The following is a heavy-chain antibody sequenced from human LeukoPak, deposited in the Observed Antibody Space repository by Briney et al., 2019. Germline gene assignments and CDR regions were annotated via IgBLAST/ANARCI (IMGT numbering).Heavy chain of an antibody. CDR2: IYPGDSDT. CDR3: ARQYDFWSGYSSYMDV. D-gene: IGHD3-3*01. V-gene: IGHV5-51*01. J-gene: IGHJ6*03. CDR1: GYSFTSYW. Sequence: HGESLKISCKGSGYSFTSYWIGWVRQMPGKGLEWMGIIYPGDSDTRYSPSFQGQVTISADKSISTAYLQWSSLKASDTAMYYCARQYDFWSGYSSYMDVWGKGTTVTVSS.